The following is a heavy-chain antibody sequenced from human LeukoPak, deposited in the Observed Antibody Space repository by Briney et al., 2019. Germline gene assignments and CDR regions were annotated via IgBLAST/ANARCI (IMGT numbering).Heavy chain of an antibody. D-gene: IGHD4-17*01. CDR2: INYSGST. V-gene: IGHV4-34*01. CDR3: ARISTVTHQFDY. Sequence: SETLSLTCAVYGETFSGFYWSWIRQPPGKGLEWIGEINYSGSTNYNPSLKSRVTISVDTSKNQFSLNLNSATAADTAVYYCARISTVTHQFDYWGQGMLVTVSS. CDR1: GETFSGFY. J-gene: IGHJ4*02.